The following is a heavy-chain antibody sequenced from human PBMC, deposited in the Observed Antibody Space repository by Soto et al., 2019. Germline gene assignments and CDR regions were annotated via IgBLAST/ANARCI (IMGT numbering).Heavy chain of an antibody. D-gene: IGHD1-20*01. CDR1: GYTFTSYD. CDR3: ARGIN. CDR2: MNPHSGNT. V-gene: IGHV1-8*01. J-gene: IGHJ4*02. Sequence: QVRLEQSGADVKKPGASVKVSCKASGYTFTSYDINWVRQTTGQGLEWMGWMNPHSGNTGYAQKFQGRITLTRHTSISTAYLDLSSLRTEDTAIYYCARGINWGQGTLVTVSS.